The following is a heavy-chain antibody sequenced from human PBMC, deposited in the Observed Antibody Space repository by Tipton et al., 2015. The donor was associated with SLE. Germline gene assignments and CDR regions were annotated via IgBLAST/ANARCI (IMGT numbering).Heavy chain of an antibody. Sequence: QVQLVQSGAEVKKPGASVKVSCKTSGDTFSIYVINCVRQAPGQGLEWVGWIRAYSGHTKNAQKLQARVPMTTDTSTSTAYMELRSLRSDDTAVYYCARGGPYSSGGDYWGQGTLVTVSS. D-gene: IGHD6-19*01. CDR3: ARGGPYSSGGDY. V-gene: IGHV1-18*01. CDR2: IRAYSGHT. J-gene: IGHJ4*02. CDR1: GDTFSIYV.